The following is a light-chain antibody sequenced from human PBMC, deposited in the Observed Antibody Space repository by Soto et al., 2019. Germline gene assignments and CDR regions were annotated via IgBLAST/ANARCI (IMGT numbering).Light chain of an antibody. J-gene: IGLJ3*02. V-gene: IGLV1-47*01. CDR2: RNN. CDR1: SSNIGSEY. CDR3: SAWDVSLYGWV. Sequence: QSVLTQVPSASGTPGQTVTISCSGTSSNIGSEYVYWYQQLPGTAPKLLIHRNNERPSGVPDRISGSKSGTSASLAIGGLRFEDEADYYCSAWDVSLYGWVFGGGTKLTVL.